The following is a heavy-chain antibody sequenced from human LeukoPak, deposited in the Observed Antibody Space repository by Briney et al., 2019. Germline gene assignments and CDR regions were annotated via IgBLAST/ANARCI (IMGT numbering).Heavy chain of an antibody. Sequence: ASVKVSCEASGYTFTSYRISWVRQAPGQGREWMGWISAYNGNTNYAQKLQSRVTMTTDTFSSTAYMELRSLRSDYTAVYYCARAYGGVDYWGQGTLVTVSS. CDR1: GYTFTSYR. D-gene: IGHD3-16*01. CDR3: ARAYGGVDY. CDR2: ISAYNGNT. V-gene: IGHV1-18*01. J-gene: IGHJ4*02.